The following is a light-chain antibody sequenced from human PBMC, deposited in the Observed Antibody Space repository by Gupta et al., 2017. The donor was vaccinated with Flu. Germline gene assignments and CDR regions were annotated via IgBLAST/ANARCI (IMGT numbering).Light chain of an antibody. CDR3: AAWDDSLNGRV. J-gene: IGLJ3*02. CDR1: SSNIESNS. V-gene: IGLV1-44*01. Sequence: MVTISCSGSSSNIESNSVSWYQQFPGTAPKLLIDTNNKRPSGVPDRFSGSKSGTSASLDITGLQSGEEADYYWAAWDDSLNGRVFGGGTKLTVL. CDR2: TNN.